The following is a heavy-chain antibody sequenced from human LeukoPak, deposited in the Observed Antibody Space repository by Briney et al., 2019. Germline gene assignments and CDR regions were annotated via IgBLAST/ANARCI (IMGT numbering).Heavy chain of an antibody. V-gene: IGHV4-34*01. CDR2: IDHSGST. CDR3: ARGRQDTVVVVTATADYYYYGMDV. CDR1: GGRVNDSS. Sequence: SETLSLTCAVHGGRVNDSSWSWIRQFPGKGLEWIGEIDHSGSTTYSPSLKSRVTISMETSKNRFSLNLTSVTAADTAVYYCARGRQDTVVVVTATADYYYYGMDVWGTGTTVTVSS. D-gene: IGHD2-15*01. J-gene: IGHJ6*04.